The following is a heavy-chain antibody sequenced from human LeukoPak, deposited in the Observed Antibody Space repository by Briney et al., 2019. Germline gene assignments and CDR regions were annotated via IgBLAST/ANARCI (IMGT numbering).Heavy chain of an antibody. CDR1: GYTFTGYY. J-gene: IGHJ5*02. D-gene: IGHD2-15*01. Sequence: ASVKVSCKASGYTFTGYYMHWVRQAPGQGLEWMGWINPNSGGTNYAQKFQGRVTMTRDTSISTAYMELSRLRSDDTAVYYCARRVVSRYNWFDPWGQGTLVTVSS. CDR2: INPNSGGT. CDR3: ARRVVSRYNWFDP. V-gene: IGHV1-2*02.